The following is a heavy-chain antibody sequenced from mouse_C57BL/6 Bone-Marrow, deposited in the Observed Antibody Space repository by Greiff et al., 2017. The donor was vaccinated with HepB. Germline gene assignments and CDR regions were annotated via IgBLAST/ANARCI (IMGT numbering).Heavy chain of an antibody. CDR3: ARVGSTILYDYDWYFDV. V-gene: IGHV5-16*01. Sequence: EVKVVESEGGLVQPGSSMKLSCTASGFTFSDYYMAWVRQVPEKGLEWVANINYDGSSTYYLDSLKSRFIISRDNAKNILYLQMSSLKSEDTATYYCARVGSTILYDYDWYFDVWGTGTTVTVSS. J-gene: IGHJ1*03. CDR1: GFTFSDYY. CDR2: INYDGSST. D-gene: IGHD2-4*01.